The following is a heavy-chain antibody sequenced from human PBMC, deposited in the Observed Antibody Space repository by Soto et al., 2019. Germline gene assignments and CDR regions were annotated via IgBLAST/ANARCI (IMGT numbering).Heavy chain of an antibody. J-gene: IGHJ5*01. CDR2: INWNSGNI. V-gene: IGHV3-9*01. Sequence: GGSLRLSCAASGFTFDDYAIHWVRQAPGRGLEWVSSINWNSGNISYADSVKARFTISRDNAKNSLYLQMNSLRAEDTALYYCAKEILHYFDILTTSYNGFDSWGQGTLVTVSS. CDR3: AKEILHYFDILTTSYNGFDS. CDR1: GFTFDDYA. D-gene: IGHD3-9*01.